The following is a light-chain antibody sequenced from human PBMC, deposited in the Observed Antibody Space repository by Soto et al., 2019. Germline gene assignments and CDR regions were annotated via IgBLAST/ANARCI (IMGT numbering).Light chain of an antibody. V-gene: IGLV2-11*01. Sequence: QSVLTQPRSVSGSPGQSVTLSCTGTSNDVGGYNYVSWYQQYPGKAPTLMIYDVGKRPSGVPDRFSGSKSGNTASLIISGLQAEDEADYYCCSYAGSYSLVFGGGTQLTV. CDR1: SNDVGGYNY. CDR2: DVG. J-gene: IGLJ2*01. CDR3: CSYAGSYSLV.